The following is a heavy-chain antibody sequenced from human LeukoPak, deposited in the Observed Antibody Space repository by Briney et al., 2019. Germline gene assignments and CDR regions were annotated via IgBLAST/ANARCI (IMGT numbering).Heavy chain of an antibody. V-gene: IGHV3-11*01. Sequence: GGSLRLSCAASGFTFSDYSMNWVRQAPGKGLEWVSYITNGGSTIHHTDSVKGRFTISRDNAKKTLYLQMNSLRAEDTAVYYCARSIGLTGGGVDVWGQGTTVTVSS. J-gene: IGHJ6*02. CDR2: ITNGGSTI. D-gene: IGHD3-9*01. CDR1: GFTFSDYS. CDR3: ARSIGLTGGGVDV.